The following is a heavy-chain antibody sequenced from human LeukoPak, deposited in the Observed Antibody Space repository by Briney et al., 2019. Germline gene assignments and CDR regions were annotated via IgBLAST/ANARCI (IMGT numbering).Heavy chain of an antibody. D-gene: IGHD6-6*01. CDR2: ISSSSSTI. V-gene: IGHV3-48*01. CDR1: GFTFSSYS. J-gene: IGHJ4*02. Sequence: GGSLRLSCVASGFTFSSYSMNWVRQAPGKGLEWVSYISSSSSTIYYADSVKGRFTISRDNAKNSLYLQMNSLRAEDTAVYYCARAYSSSGFDYWGQGTLVTVSS. CDR3: ARAYSSSGFDY.